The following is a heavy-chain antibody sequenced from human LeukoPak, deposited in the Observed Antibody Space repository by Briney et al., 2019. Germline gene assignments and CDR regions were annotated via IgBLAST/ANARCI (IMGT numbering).Heavy chain of an antibody. D-gene: IGHD3-10*01. J-gene: IGHJ3*02. Sequence: GASVKVSCKASGYTFTGYYMHWVRQAPGQGLEWMGWINPNSGGTNYAQKFQGRVTMTRDTSISTAYMELSRLRSDDTAVYYCAKLLLWFGESAFDIWGQGTMVTVSS. CDR3: AKLLLWFGESAFDI. CDR1: GYTFTGYY. CDR2: INPNSGGT. V-gene: IGHV1-2*02.